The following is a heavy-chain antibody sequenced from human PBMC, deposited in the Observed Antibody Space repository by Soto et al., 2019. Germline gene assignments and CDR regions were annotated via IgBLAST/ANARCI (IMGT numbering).Heavy chain of an antibody. V-gene: IGHV1-69*14. CDR1: GGTFSNSS. CDR3: ARDGDLRSDFWRSTFSGSWFDP. D-gene: IGHD3-3*01. CDR2: VIPIFGST. Sequence: QVQLVQSGAEVRKPGSSVKVSCKASGGTFSNSSSTWVRQAPGQCLEWVGGVIPIFGSTNYAHKFQGRVTITADKSTSTAYMELSSLTSEDTAVYYCARDGDLRSDFWRSTFSGSWFDPWGQGTLVTVSS. J-gene: IGHJ5*02.